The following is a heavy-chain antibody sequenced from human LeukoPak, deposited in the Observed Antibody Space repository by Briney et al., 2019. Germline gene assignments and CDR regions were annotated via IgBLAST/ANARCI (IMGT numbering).Heavy chain of an antibody. V-gene: IGHV3-21*01. CDR2: ITGSSDYI. CDR1: GFTFSSYA. Sequence: GGSLRLSCAASGFTFSSYAMNWVRQAPGKGLEWVSCITGSSDYIEYAESVKGRFTISRDNAKNSLYLEMNSLKAEDTAVYYCARDRYCSSTSCYTNYFDYWGQGTLVTVSS. CDR3: ARDRYCSSTSCYTNYFDY. D-gene: IGHD2-2*02. J-gene: IGHJ4*02.